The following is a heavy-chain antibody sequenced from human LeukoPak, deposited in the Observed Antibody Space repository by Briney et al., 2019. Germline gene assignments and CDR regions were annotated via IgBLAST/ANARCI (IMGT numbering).Heavy chain of an antibody. D-gene: IGHD6-19*01. CDR2: ISSTSNYI. V-gene: IGHV3-21*01. CDR1: GFNFNTYS. CDR3: ARGDKSSGWYFFDY. J-gene: IGHJ4*02. Sequence: GGSLRLSCAVSGFNFNTYSMNWVRQAPGKGPEWVSSISSTSNYIHYAESVKGRFTISRDNAKNSLYLQMNSLRAEDTAVYYCARGDKSSGWYFFDYWGQGTLVTVSS.